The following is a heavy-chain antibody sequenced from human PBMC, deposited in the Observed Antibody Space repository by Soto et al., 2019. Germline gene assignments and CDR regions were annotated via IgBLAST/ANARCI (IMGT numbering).Heavy chain of an antibody. CDR3: AREYILTGYYSWFDP. CDR1: GGSISSGGSS. Sequence: PSETLSLTCAVSGGSISSGGSSWSWIRQPPGKGLEWIGYIYYSGSTNYNPSLKSRVTISVDTSKNQFSLKLSSVTAADTAVYYCAREYILTGYYSWFDPWGQGTLVTVSS. J-gene: IGHJ5*02. CDR2: IYYSGST. V-gene: IGHV4-61*08. D-gene: IGHD3-9*01.